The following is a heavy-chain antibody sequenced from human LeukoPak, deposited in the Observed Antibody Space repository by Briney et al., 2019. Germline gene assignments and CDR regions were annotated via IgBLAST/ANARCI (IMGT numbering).Heavy chain of an antibody. J-gene: IGHJ4*02. V-gene: IGHV3-66*01. CDR3: ARVYN. Sequence: GGSLRLSCAASGITVSNNYMSWVRQAPGKGLEWVSLIYSDGSTYYADSVRGRFTISRESSKNTVYLQMDSLRVEDTAVYYCARVYNWGRGTLVTVSS. CDR1: GITVSNNY. D-gene: IGHD4-11*01. CDR2: IYSDGST.